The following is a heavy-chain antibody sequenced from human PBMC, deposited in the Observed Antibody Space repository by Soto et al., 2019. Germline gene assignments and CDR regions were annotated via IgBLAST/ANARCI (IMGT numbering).Heavy chain of an antibody. J-gene: IGHJ5*02. CDR2: ISSSSSYI. D-gene: IGHD1-26*01. CDR3: ARGGEWELQGGFDP. CDR1: GFTFSSYS. Sequence: VQLVESGGGVVQPGRSLRLSCAASGFTFSSYSMNWVRQAPGKGLEWVSSISSSSSYIYYADSVKGRFTISRDNAKNSLYLQMNSLRAEDTAVYYCARGGEWELQGGFDPWGQGTLVTVSS. V-gene: IGHV3-21*01.